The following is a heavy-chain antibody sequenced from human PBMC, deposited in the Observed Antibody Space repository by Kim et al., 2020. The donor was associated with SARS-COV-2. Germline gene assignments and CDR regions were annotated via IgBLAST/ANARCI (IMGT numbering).Heavy chain of an antibody. D-gene: IGHD3-10*01. V-gene: IGHV4-34*01. CDR2: INHSGST. Sequence: SETLSLTCAVYGGSFSGYYWSWIRQPPGKGLEWIGEINHSGSTNYNPSLKSRVIISVDTSKNQFSLKLSSVTAADTAAYYCARGSWYYDSGSYYYYGMDVWGQGTPGTVSS. CDR1: GGSFSGYY. J-gene: IGHJ6*02. CDR3: ARGSWYYDSGSYYYYGMDV.